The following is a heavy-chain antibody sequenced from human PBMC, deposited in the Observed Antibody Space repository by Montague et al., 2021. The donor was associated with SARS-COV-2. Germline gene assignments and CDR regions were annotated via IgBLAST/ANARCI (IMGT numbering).Heavy chain of an antibody. CDR3: AVEVKYFVDN. J-gene: IGHJ4*02. CDR1: GDSITNTRYF. CDR2: IYHNGKT. D-gene: IGHD2/OR15-2a*01. V-gene: IGHV4-39*01. Sequence: SETLSLTCNVSGDSITNTRYFWGWIRQPPGKALEWIGSIYHNGKTYYNPALERRALISIDTSKNQFSLRLSSVIASDTAVYYCAVEVKYFVDNWGQGFLVTVSS.